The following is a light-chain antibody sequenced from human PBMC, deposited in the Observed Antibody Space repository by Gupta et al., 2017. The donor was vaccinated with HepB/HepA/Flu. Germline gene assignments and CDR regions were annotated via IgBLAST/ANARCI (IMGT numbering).Light chain of an antibody. CDR1: SSNIGAGYD. V-gene: IGLV1-40*01. Sequence: QSVLTQPPSVSGAPGQRVTISCTGSSSNIGAGYDLHWYQQLPGTAPKLLIYDNSNRPSGVPDRFSGSKSGTSASLAITGLQAEDEADYYCQSYDSSLSGVVFGGGIKLTVL. CDR3: QSYDSSLSGVV. J-gene: IGLJ2*01. CDR2: DNS.